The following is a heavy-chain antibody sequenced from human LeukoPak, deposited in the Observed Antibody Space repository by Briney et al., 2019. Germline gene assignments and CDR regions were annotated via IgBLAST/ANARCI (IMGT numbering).Heavy chain of an antibody. CDR3: AKDSRPGTMVRGIKN. CDR2: ISGSGGST. CDR1: GFTFSSYA. Sequence: TGGSLRLSCAASGFTFSSYAMSWVRQAPGKGLEWVSAISGSGGSTYYADSVKGRFTISRDNSKNTLYLQMNSLRAEDTAVYYCAKDSRPGTMVRGIKNWGQGTLVTVSS. V-gene: IGHV3-23*01. J-gene: IGHJ4*02. D-gene: IGHD3-10*01.